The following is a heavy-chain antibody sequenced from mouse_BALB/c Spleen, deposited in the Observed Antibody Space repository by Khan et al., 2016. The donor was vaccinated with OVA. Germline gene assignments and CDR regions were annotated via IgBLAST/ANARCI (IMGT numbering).Heavy chain of an antibody. J-gene: IGHJ3*01. CDR3: VRDGAYHRNDGWFAY. Sequence: QVQLQQSGAELARPGASVKMSCKASGYTFTSYTIHWIKKRPGQGLEWIGYINPSNGYTNYNQKFTDKATLTTDKSSPIAYLQLSSLTSDDSAVNNCVRDGAYHRNDGWFAYWGQGTLVTVSA. D-gene: IGHD2-14*01. CDR2: INPSNGYT. V-gene: IGHV1-4*01. CDR1: GYTFTSYT.